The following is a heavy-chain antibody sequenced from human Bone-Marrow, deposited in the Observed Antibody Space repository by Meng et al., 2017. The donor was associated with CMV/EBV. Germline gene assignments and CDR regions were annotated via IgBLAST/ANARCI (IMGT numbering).Heavy chain of an antibody. CDR1: GFTFSSYE. Sequence: GESLKISCAASGFTFSSYEMNWVRQAPGKGLEWVSYISSSGSAIYYADSVRGRFTISRDNSKNTVSLQMNSLRVEDTAVYYCAHRGRDGYNINYYGLDVWGQGTTVTVSS. CDR3: AHRGRDGYNINYYGLDV. CDR2: ISSSGSAI. J-gene: IGHJ6*02. V-gene: IGHV3-48*03. D-gene: IGHD5-24*01.